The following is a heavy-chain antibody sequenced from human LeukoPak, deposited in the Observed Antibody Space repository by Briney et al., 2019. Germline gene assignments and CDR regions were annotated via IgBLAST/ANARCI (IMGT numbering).Heavy chain of an antibody. CDR3: ARDIDYGDYAVDY. Sequence: GGSLRLSCAASGFTVSNSYMSWVRQAPGKGLEWVSVIYSGGSTYYADSVKGRFTISRDNSKNTLYLQMNSLGAEVTAVYYCARDIDYGDYAVDYWGQGTLVTVSS. V-gene: IGHV3-53*01. CDR2: IYSGGST. D-gene: IGHD4-17*01. J-gene: IGHJ4*02. CDR1: GFTVSNSY.